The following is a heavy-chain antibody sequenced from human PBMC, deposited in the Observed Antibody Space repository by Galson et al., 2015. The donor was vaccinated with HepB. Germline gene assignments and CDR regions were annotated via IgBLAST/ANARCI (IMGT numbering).Heavy chain of an antibody. J-gene: IGHJ6*02. CDR3: ARYKRDSSSHTDYYYGMDV. V-gene: IGHV4-34*01. Sequence: LSLTCAVYGGSFSGYYWSWIRQPPGKGLEWIGEINHSGSTNYNPSLKSRVTISVDTSKNQFSLKLSSVTAADTAVYYCARYKRDSSSHTDYYYGMDVWGQGTTVTVSS. D-gene: IGHD6-6*01. CDR1: GGSFSGYY. CDR2: INHSGST.